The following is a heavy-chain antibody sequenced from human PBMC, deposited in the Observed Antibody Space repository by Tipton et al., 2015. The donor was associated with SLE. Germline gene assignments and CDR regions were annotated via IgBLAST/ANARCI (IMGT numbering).Heavy chain of an antibody. J-gene: IGHJ6*02. D-gene: IGHD6-13*01. CDR2: ISYDGSNK. V-gene: IGHV3-30-3*01. CDR3: AREQSSSWYRVTYYGMDV. CDR1: GFTFSSYA. Sequence: RSLRLSCAASGFTFSSYAMHWVRQAPGKGLEWVAVISYDGSNKNYADSVKGRFTISRDNSKNTLYLQMNSLRAEDTAVYYCAREQSSSWYRVTYYGMDVWGQGTTVTVSS.